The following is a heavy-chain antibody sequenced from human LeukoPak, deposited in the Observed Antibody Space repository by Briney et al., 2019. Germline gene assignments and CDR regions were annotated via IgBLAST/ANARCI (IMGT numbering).Heavy chain of an antibody. CDR1: GGSISSGDYY. CDR3: ARRKRSYPTNWFDP. J-gene: IGHJ5*02. Sequence: SQTLSLTCTVSGGSISSGDYYWSWIRQPPGKGLEWIGYIYYSGSTYYNPSLKSRVTISVDTSKNQFSLKLSSVTAADTAVYYCARRKRSYPTNWFDPWGQGTLVTVSS. V-gene: IGHV4-30-4*08. D-gene: IGHD1-26*01. CDR2: IYYSGST.